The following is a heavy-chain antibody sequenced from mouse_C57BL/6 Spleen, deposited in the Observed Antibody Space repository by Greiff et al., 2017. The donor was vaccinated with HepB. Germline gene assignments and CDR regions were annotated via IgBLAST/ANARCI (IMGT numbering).Heavy chain of an antibody. CDR3: ARHYDYPY. D-gene: IGHD2-4*01. J-gene: IGHJ4*01. CDR1: GFTFSDYY. V-gene: IGHV5-12*01. Sequence: EVKLMESGGGLVQPGGSLKLSCAASGFTFSDYYMYWVRQTPEKRLEWVAYISNGGGSTYYPDTVKGRFTISRDNAKNTLYLQMSRLKSEDTAMYYCARHYDYPYWGQGTSVTVSS. CDR2: ISNGGGST.